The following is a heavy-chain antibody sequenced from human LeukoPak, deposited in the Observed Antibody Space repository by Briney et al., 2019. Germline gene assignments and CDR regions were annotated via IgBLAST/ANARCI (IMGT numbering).Heavy chain of an antibody. J-gene: IGHJ4*02. Sequence: GGSLRLSCAASGFTFSSYWMSWVRQAPGKGLEWVANIKQDGSEKYYVDSVKGRFTISRDNTKNSLYLQMNSLRAEDTAVYYCARMSYRYTQVLDYWGQGTLVTVSS. D-gene: IGHD3-16*02. CDR3: ARMSYRYTQVLDY. V-gene: IGHV3-7*01. CDR2: IKQDGSEK. CDR1: GFTFSSYW.